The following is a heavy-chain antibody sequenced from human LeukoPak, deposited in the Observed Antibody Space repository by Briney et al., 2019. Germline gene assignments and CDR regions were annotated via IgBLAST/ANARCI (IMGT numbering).Heavy chain of an antibody. J-gene: IGHJ4*02. Sequence: SVKVSCKASGGTFSSYAISWVRQAPGQGLEWMGGIIPIFGTADYAQKFQGRVTITADESTSTAYMELSSLRSEDTAVYYCARDGPPSYYYDSRSDYFDYWGQGTLVTVSS. V-gene: IGHV1-69*13. D-gene: IGHD3-22*01. CDR2: IIPIFGTA. CDR3: ARDGPPSYYYDSRSDYFDY. CDR1: GGTFSSYA.